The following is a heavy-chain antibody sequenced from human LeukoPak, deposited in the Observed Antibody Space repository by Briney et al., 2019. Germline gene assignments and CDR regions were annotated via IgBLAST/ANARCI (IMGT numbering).Heavy chain of an antibody. CDR2: IYYSGST. V-gene: IGHV4-59*12. D-gene: IGHD2-2*01. CDR3: ASVAIARSGYCSSTSCYPPNYYYYGMDV. CDR1: GGSISSYY. J-gene: IGHJ6*02. Sequence: SETLSLTCTVSGGSISSYYWSWIRQPPGKGLEWIGYIYYSGSTNYNPSLKSRVTISVDTSKNQFSLKLSSVTAADTAVYYCASVAIARSGYCSSTSCYPPNYYYYGMDVWGQGTTVTVSS.